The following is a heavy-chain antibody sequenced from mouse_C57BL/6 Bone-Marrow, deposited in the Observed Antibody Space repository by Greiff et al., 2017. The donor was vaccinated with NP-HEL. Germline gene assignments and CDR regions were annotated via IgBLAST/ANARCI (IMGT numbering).Heavy chain of an antibody. CDR1: GYTFTNYW. V-gene: IGHV1-63*01. CDR2: IYPGGGYT. Sequence: QVQLQQSGAELVRPGTSVKMSCKASGYTFTNYWIGWAKQRPGHGLEWIGDIYPGGGYTNYNEKFKGKATLTADKSSSIAYMQFSSLTSEDSAIYYCARVDFTTVNYYAMDYWGQGTSVTVSS. CDR3: ARVDFTTVNYYAMDY. J-gene: IGHJ4*01. D-gene: IGHD1-1*01.